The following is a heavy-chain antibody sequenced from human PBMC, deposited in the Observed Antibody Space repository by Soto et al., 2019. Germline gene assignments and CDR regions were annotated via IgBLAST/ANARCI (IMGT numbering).Heavy chain of an antibody. CDR2: IKEDGSGK. D-gene: IGHD6-19*01. CDR3: ARDSWAVAPDDYYYYGMDV. V-gene: IGHV3-7*03. J-gene: IGHJ6*02. CDR1: GFTFSSYW. Sequence: SGFTFSSYWMSWVRQAPGKGLVWVPNIKEDGSGKFYADSLRGRFTISRDNAKNSLYLQMSRLRSDDTAVYYCARDSWAVAPDDYYYYGMDVWGQGTTVTVSS.